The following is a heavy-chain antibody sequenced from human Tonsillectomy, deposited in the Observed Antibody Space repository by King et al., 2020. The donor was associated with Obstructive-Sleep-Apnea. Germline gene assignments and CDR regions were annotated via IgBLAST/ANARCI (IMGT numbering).Heavy chain of an antibody. J-gene: IGHJ4*02. Sequence: VQLVESGGGVVQPGRSLRLSCAASGFTFSSYGMHWVRQAPGKGLEWVAVISHDGSNKYYTDSVKGRFTISRDNSKNTLFLQMNSLRAEDTAVYYCAKDYYYDSSGYLFDYWGQGTLVTVSS. D-gene: IGHD3-22*01. CDR3: AKDYYYDSSGYLFDY. CDR1: GFTFSSYG. CDR2: ISHDGSNK. V-gene: IGHV3-30*18.